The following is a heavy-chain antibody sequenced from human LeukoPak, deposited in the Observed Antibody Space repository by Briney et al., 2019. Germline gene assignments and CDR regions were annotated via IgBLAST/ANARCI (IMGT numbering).Heavy chain of an antibody. CDR1: GFTLSDHY. J-gene: IGHJ6*02. CDR3: ARDTDTALDV. V-gene: IGHV3-72*01. Sequence: GGSLRLSCVASGFTLSDHYMDWVRQAPGKGLEWISRTKNRANSHITQYAASVNGRFVASRDDSKNSLFLQMNSLEAEDTAVYYCARDTDTALDVWGQGTTVTVSS. CDR2: TKNRANSHIT.